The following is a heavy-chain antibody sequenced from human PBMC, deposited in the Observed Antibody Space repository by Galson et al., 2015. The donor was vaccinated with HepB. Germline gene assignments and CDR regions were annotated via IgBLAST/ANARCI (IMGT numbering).Heavy chain of an antibody. CDR3: ARDWVLLSGYDYYYGMDV. CDR1: GYTFTSYA. V-gene: IGHV1-3*01. J-gene: IGHJ6*02. Sequence: SVKVSCKASGYTFTSYAMRWVRQAPGQRLEWMGWINAGNGNTKYSQKFQGRVTITRDTSASTAYMELSSLRSEDTAVYYCARDWVLLSGYDYYYGMDVWGQGTTVTVSS. CDR2: INAGNGNT. D-gene: IGHD5-12*01.